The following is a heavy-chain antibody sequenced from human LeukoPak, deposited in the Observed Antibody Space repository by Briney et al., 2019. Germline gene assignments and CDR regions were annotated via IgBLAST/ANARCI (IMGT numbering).Heavy chain of an antibody. CDR1: GGSFSGYY. CDR3: ARQPLYYDILTGYYRDYFDY. Sequence: SETLSLTCAVYGGSFSGYYWSWIRQPPGKGLEWIGEINHSGSTNYNPSLKSRVTISVDTSKNQFSLKLSSVTAADTAVYYCARQPLYYDILTGYYRDYFDYWGQGTLVTVSS. V-gene: IGHV4-34*01. CDR2: INHSGST. D-gene: IGHD3-9*01. J-gene: IGHJ4*02.